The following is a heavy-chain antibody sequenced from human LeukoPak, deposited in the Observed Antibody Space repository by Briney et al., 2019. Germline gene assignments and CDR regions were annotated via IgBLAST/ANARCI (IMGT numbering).Heavy chain of an antibody. D-gene: IGHD5-18*01. J-gene: IGHJ5*02. Sequence: GESLKISCKGSGYRFTSYWISWVRQLPGKGLEWMGRIDPSDSYTNYSPSFQGHVTISADKSISTAYLQWSSLKASDTAMYYCARRIGYSGWFDPWGQGTLVTVSS. CDR3: ARRIGYSGWFDP. CDR1: GYRFTSYW. V-gene: IGHV5-10-1*01. CDR2: IDPSDSYT.